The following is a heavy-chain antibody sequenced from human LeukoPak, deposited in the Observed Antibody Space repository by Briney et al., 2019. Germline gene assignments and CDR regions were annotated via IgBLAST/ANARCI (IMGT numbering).Heavy chain of an antibody. D-gene: IGHD3-9*01. Sequence: SETLSLTCTVSGGSISSYYWSWIRQPPGKGLEWIGYIYYSGSTNYNPALKGRVTMSVDPSTNHFSLTLSSVSAADTAVYYCARVFGFDWLLYAAFDIWGQGTMVTVSS. CDR2: IYYSGST. V-gene: IGHV4-59*12. J-gene: IGHJ3*02. CDR1: GGSISSYY. CDR3: ARVFGFDWLLYAAFDI.